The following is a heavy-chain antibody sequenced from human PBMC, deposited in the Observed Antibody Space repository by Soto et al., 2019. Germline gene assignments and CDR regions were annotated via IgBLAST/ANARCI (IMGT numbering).Heavy chain of an antibody. D-gene: IGHD6-13*01. CDR3: ARGGLQHALDV. J-gene: IGHJ6*02. V-gene: IGHV3-74*03. Sequence: EVQLVESGGGLVQPGGSLRLSCAASGFTFSNYWMYWVRQAPGKGLVWVSRVNNDGTDTTHVDSVKGRFTISRDNAENTLYLQMNSLRAEDTAVYYCARGGLQHALDVWGQGSTVTVSS. CDR2: VNNDGTDT. CDR1: GFTFSNYW.